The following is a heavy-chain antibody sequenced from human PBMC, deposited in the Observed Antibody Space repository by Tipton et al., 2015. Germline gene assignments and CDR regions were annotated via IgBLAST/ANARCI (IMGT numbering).Heavy chain of an antibody. Sequence: TLSLTCTVSSDSISKYYWTWIRQPPGKELQWIGYIRYTGITNYNPSLKSRVTISVDTSKTQFSLKVSSATAADTAMYYCVRARGRHGGLFDSWGQGTLVIVSS. CDR2: IRYTGIT. J-gene: IGHJ4*02. D-gene: IGHD4-23*01. CDR3: VRARGRHGGLFDS. CDR1: SDSISKYY. V-gene: IGHV4-59*01.